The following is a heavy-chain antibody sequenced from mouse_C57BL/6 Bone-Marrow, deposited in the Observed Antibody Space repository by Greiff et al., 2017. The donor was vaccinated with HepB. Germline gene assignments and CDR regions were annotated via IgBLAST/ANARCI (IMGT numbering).Heavy chain of an antibody. V-gene: IGHV1-82*01. CDR3: ARDYYGV. D-gene: IGHD1-1*01. Sequence: QVQLQQSGPELVKPGASVKISCKASGYAFSSSWMNWVKQRPGKGLEWIGRIYPGDGDTNYNGKFKGKATLTADKASSTAYMQLSSLTYEDSAVYFCARDYYGVWGQGTTLTVSS. J-gene: IGHJ2*01. CDR2: IYPGDGDT. CDR1: GYAFSSSW.